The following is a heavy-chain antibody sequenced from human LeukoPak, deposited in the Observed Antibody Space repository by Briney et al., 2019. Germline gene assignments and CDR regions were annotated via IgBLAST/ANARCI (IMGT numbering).Heavy chain of an antibody. V-gene: IGHV4-30-4*08. CDR1: GGSFSGYY. Sequence: SETLSLTCAVYGGSFSGYYWSWIRQPPGKGLEWIGYIYYSGSTYYNPSLKSRVTISVDTSKNQFSLKLSSVTAADTAVYYCARDSGSGYYYSYWYFDLWGRGTLVTVSS. CDR2: IYYSGST. D-gene: IGHD3-22*01. CDR3: ARDSGSGYYYSYWYFDL. J-gene: IGHJ2*01.